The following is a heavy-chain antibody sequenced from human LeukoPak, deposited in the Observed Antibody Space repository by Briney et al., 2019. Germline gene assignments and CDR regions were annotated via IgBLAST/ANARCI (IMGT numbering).Heavy chain of an antibody. V-gene: IGHV3-11*04. Sequence: GGSLRLSCAASGFTFSDYYMSWIRQAPGKGLEWVAYISSSGSTIHYADSVKGRFTISRDNAKNSLYLQMNSLRAEDPAVYYCARASSGWYIRYYYMDVWGIGTTVTISS. J-gene: IGHJ6*03. CDR1: GFTFSDYY. CDR3: ARASSGWYIRYYYMDV. D-gene: IGHD6-19*01. CDR2: ISSSGSTI.